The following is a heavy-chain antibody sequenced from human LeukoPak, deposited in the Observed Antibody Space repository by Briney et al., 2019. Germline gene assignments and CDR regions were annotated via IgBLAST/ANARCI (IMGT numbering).Heavy chain of an antibody. V-gene: IGHV1-69*05. CDR1: GGTFSSYA. CDR2: IIPIFGTA. Sequence: SVKVSCEASGGTFSSYAISWVRQAPGQGLEWMGGIIPIFGTANYAQKFQGRVTITTDESTSTAYMELSSLRSEDTAVYYCARGEGPAATLRYFDYWGQGTLVTVSS. J-gene: IGHJ4*02. D-gene: IGHD2-15*01. CDR3: ARGEGPAATLRYFDY.